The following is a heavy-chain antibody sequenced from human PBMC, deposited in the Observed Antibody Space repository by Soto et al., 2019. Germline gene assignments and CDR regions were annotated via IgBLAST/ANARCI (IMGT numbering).Heavy chain of an antibody. CDR1: GYPFTKFG. D-gene: IGHD1-1*01. V-gene: IGHV1-18*01. CDR3: AKDGGHGARTHICGMDV. Sequence: QPQLVQSGVELKKPGASVRVSCKASGYPFTKFGINWVRQAPGQGLEWMGWISGHSGGTKYGPKFRDRLTIDTDTSSKTAYMELRSLKSDDTAVYYCAKDGGHGARTHICGMDVWGQGTTVTVSS. CDR2: ISGHSGGT. J-gene: IGHJ6*02.